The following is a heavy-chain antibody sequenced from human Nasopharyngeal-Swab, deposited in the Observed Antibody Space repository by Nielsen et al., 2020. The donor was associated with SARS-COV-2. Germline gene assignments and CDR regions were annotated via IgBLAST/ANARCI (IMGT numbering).Heavy chain of an antibody. D-gene: IGHD2-15*01. CDR3: ALDIVVVVAAILPRFDY. CDR2: IYSGGST. Sequence: GESLKISCAASGFTVSSNYMSWVRQAPGKGLEWVSVIYSGGSTYYADSVKGRFTISRDNSMNTLYLQMNSLRAEDTAVYYCALDIVVVVAAILPRFDYWGQGTLVTVSS. V-gene: IGHV3-53*01. CDR1: GFTVSSNY. J-gene: IGHJ4*02.